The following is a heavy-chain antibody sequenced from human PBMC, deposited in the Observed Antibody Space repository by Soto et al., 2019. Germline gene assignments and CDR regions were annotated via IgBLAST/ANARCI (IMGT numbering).Heavy chain of an antibody. J-gene: IGHJ4*02. CDR3: ARHNYGSGSTSSDY. D-gene: IGHD3-10*01. Sequence: PSETLSLTCTVSGGSISSGGYYWSWIRQHPGKGLEWIGYIYYSGSTYYNPSLKGRVTISVDTSKNLFSLKLSSVTAADTAVYYCARHNYGSGSTSSDYWGQGTLVTVSS. V-gene: IGHV4-31*03. CDR2: IYYSGST. CDR1: GGSISSGGYY.